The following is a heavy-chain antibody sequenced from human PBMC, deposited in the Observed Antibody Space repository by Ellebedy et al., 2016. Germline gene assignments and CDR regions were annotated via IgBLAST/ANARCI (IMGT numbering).Heavy chain of an antibody. CDR2: IIPIFGTA. D-gene: IGHD3-22*01. V-gene: IGHV1-69*13. CDR3: ARENPADSSGYDY. Sequence: SVKVSXXASGGTFSSYAISWVRQAPGQGLEWMGGIIPIFGTANYAQKFQGRVTITADESTSTAYMELSSLRSEDTAVYYCARENPADSSGYDYWGQGTLVTVSS. CDR1: GGTFSSYA. J-gene: IGHJ4*02.